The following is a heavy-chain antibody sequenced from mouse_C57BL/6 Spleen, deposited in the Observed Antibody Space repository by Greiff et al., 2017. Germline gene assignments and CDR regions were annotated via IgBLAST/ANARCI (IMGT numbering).Heavy chain of an antibody. CDR2: IDPSDSYT. CDR3: ARSGTTVQFDY. Sequence: QVQLQQPGAELVKPGASVKLSCKASGYTFTSYWMQWVKQRPGQGLEWIGEIDPSDSYTNYNQKFKGKATLTVDTSSSTAYMQLSSPTSEDSAVYYCARSGTTVQFDYWGQGTTLTVSS. J-gene: IGHJ2*01. CDR1: GYTFTSYW. D-gene: IGHD1-1*01. V-gene: IGHV1-50*01.